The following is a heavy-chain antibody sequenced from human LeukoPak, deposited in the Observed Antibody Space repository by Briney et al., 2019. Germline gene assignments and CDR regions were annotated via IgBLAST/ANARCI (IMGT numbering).Heavy chain of an antibody. V-gene: IGHV3-74*03. CDR2: ISTDGSST. CDR3: ARDRYCTTTRCSDY. CDR1: GFTFSSYW. D-gene: IGHD2-2*01. J-gene: IGHJ4*02. Sequence: GGSLRLSCAASGFTFSSYWMHWVRQAPGKGLVWVSRISTDGSSTTYADSVKGRFTISRDNAKNTLYLEMNSLRAEDTAVYYCARDRYCTTTRCSDYWGQGTLVTVSS.